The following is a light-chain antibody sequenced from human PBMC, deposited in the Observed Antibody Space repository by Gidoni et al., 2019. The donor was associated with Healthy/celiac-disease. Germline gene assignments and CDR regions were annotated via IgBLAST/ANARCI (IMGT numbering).Light chain of an antibody. J-gene: IGLJ2*01. Sequence: QSALTQPASVSGSPGQSITISCTGSSSDVGGYSYVSWYQQPPGKAPKLMIYQVSDRPSGVSNRCSGSKSGNAASLTITGLQAEDEADYYCSSYTSITSSVVFGRGTKLTVL. V-gene: IGLV2-14*01. CDR1: SSDVGGYSY. CDR3: SSYTSITSSVV. CDR2: QVS.